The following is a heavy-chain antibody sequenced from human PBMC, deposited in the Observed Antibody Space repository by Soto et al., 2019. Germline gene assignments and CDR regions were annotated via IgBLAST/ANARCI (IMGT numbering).Heavy chain of an antibody. D-gene: IGHD2-8*01. CDR3: ARVVRLMLYSDY. CDR1: GFTFSDYY. J-gene: IGHJ4*02. Sequence: GGSLRLSCAASGFTFSDYYMSWIRQAPGKGLEWVSYIGPSSSYTNYADSVKGRFTISRDNTKNSLYLQMNSLRAEDTAVYYCARVVRLMLYSDYWGQGTLVSVSS. V-gene: IGHV3-11*06. CDR2: IGPSSSYT.